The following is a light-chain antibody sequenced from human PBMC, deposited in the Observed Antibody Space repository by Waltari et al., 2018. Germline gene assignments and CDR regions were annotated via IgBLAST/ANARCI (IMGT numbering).Light chain of an antibody. CDR2: EVN. CDR1: GSDVGSYNL. V-gene: IGLV2-23*02. Sequence: QSALTQPASVSGSPGQSIPISCSGTGSDVGSYNLVSWYQQHPGKAPKLIIYEVNMRSAGGSYRLSGSKAGVHALLTIAGMQAEDDAVYFGWSVATNSVVVFGGGTKLTVL. J-gene: IGLJ2*01. CDR3: WSVATNSVVV.